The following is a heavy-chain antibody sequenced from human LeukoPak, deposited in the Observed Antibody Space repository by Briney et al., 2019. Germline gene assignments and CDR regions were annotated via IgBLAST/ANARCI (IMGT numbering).Heavy chain of an antibody. V-gene: IGHV5-51*06. CDR1: GYHFTIHW. J-gene: IGHJ4*02. CDR3: ARSYGTWNYADY. Sequence: GESLQISCQGSGYHFTIHWIAWVRQMPGKGLELMGIIYPDDSDTRYSTSFQGQVTISADKSITTAYLQWSSLKASDTAMYYCARSYGTWNYADYWGQGTLLTVSS. CDR2: IYPDDSDT. D-gene: IGHD3-10*01.